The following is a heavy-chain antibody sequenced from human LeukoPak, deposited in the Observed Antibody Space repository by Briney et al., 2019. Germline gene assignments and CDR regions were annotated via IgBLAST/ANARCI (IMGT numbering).Heavy chain of an antibody. V-gene: IGHV1-8*01. Sequence: GASVKVSCKASGYTFTSYDINWVRQATGQGLEWMGWMNPNSGNTGYAQKFQGRVTMTRNTSISTAYMELSSLRSEDTAVYYCARGVGFGELLYYYYYMDVWGKGTTVTISS. CDR3: ARGVGFGELLYYYYYMDV. CDR2: MNPNSGNT. CDR1: GYTFTSYD. D-gene: IGHD3-10*01. J-gene: IGHJ6*03.